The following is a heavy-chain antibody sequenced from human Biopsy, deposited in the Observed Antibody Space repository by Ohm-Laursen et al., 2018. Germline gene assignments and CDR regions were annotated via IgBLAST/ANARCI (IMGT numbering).Heavy chain of an antibody. CDR2: ISWNSGRI. CDR1: GFNFDDFA. V-gene: IGHV3-9*01. J-gene: IGHJ3*02. Sequence: SLRLSCSASGFNFDDFAMHWVRQTPGKGLEWVSGISWNSGRIAYADSVKGRFTISRDNAKNSLYLQINSLRAEDAALYYCAKGQAPDGYNYAFDIWGQGTMLTVSS. CDR3: AKGQAPDGYNYAFDI. D-gene: IGHD5-24*01.